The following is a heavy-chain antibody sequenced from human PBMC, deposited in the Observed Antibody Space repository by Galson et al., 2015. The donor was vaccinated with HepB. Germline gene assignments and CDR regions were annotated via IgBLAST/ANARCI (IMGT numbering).Heavy chain of an antibody. CDR3: ARDRMYCSGGSCYGFDYYYGMDV. CDR1: GFTFSDYY. Sequence: SLRLSCAAPGFTFSDYYMSWIRQAPGKGLEWVSYISSSGSTMYYADSVKGRFTISRDNAKNSLYLQMNSLRAEDTAVYYCARDRMYCSGGSCYGFDYYYGMDVWGQGTTVTVSS. CDR2: ISSSGSTM. J-gene: IGHJ6*02. V-gene: IGHV3-11*01. D-gene: IGHD2-15*01.